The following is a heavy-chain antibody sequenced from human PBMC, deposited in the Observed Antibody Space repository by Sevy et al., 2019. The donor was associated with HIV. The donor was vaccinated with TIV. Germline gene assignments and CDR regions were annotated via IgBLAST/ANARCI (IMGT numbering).Heavy chain of an antibody. V-gene: IGHV1-69*10. CDR1: GGTLNNYG. CDR3: ASVRPCGGDCYFFDT. Sequence: ASVKVSCKASGGTLNNYGMNWVRQAPGQGHDWMGGIIPSVGIASYAQKIQGRAAITADESTSTIYLEVGRLRSDDTAVYFCASVRPCGGDCYFFDTWGQGTLVTVSS. D-gene: IGHD2-21*02. CDR2: IIPSVGIA. J-gene: IGHJ4*02.